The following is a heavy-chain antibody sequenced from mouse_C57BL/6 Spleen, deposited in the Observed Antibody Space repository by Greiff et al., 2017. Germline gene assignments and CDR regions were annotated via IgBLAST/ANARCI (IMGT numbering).Heavy chain of an antibody. CDR2: IYPRDGST. CDR1: GYTFTDHT. CDR3: ARWDDGLPGLDY. V-gene: IGHV1-78*01. D-gene: IGHD2-3*01. Sequence: QVHVKQSDAELVKPGASVKISCKVSGYTFTDHTIHWMKQSPEKGLEWIGYIYPRDGSTKYNEKFKGKATLTADKSSSTAYMQLNSLTSEDSAVYFCARWDDGLPGLDYWGQGTTLTVSS. J-gene: IGHJ2*01.